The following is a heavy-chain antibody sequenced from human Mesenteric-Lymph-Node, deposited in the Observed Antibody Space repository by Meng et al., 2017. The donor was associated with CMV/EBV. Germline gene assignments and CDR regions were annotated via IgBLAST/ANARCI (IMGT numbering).Heavy chain of an antibody. CDR1: GYTFVSYG. D-gene: IGHD2-2*01. CDR3: ARDGDSVPSPQGDDPRESRLGDFDCSSVNCNLGWLDP. J-gene: IGHJ5*02. V-gene: IGHV1-18*01. Sequence: ASVKVSCKASGYTFVSYGVSWVRQAPGQGLEWMGWISPYSGKTNFAQKFRGRVTMTTDTSTSTAYMELRSLRSDDTAMYYCARDGDSVPSPQGDDPRESRLGDFDCSSVNCNLGWLDPWGQGTLVTVSS. CDR2: ISPYSGKT.